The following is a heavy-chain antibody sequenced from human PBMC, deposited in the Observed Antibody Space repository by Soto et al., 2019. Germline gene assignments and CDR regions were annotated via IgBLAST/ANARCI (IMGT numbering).Heavy chain of an antibody. Sequence: QVQLVESGGGVVQPGRSLRLSCAASGFTFSSYGMHWVRQAPGKGLEWVAVVWYDGSNKYYADSVKGRFTISRDNSKNTLYLQMNSLRAEDTDVYYCARGPYYDSAWYWFDPWGQGTLVTVSS. D-gene: IGHD3-22*01. CDR1: GFTFSSYG. CDR2: VWYDGSNK. CDR3: ARGPYYDSAWYWFDP. V-gene: IGHV3-33*01. J-gene: IGHJ5*02.